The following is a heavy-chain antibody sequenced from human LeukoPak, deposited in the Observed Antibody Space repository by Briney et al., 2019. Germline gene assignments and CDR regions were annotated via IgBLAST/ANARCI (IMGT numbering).Heavy chain of an antibody. J-gene: IGHJ4*01. D-gene: IGHD2-8*01. CDR1: GFIFSDYY. V-gene: IGHV3-11*01. Sequence: PGGSLRLSCAASGFIFSDYYMSWIRQAPGKGLEWLSYMSIDGSSRYYADSVKGRFTISRDNARTSLYLQMNSLGPDDTALYYCSTDPRLLTYWGHGTLVTVSS. CDR2: MSIDGSSR. CDR3: STDPRLLTY.